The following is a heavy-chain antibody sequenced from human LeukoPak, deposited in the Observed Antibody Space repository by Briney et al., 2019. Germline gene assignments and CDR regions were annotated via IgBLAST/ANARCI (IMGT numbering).Heavy chain of an antibody. D-gene: IGHD1-26*01. V-gene: IGHV3-74*01. Sequence: GGTLRLSCAASGFTFNSYWMHWVRHVPGKGLVWVSRINSDGSRISYAASVKGRFTISRDNAKNTLYLQMNSLRAEDTAVYYCGRDDSRWEVPLDYWGQGTLVMVSS. CDR2: INSDGSRI. J-gene: IGHJ4*02. CDR1: GFTFNSYW. CDR3: GRDDSRWEVPLDY.